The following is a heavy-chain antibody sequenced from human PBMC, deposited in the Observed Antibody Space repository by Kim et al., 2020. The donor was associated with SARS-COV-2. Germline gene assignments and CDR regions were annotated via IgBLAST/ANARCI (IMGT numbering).Heavy chain of an antibody. D-gene: IGHD6-6*01. J-gene: IGHJ5*02. CDR2: IYYSGGT. Sequence: SETLSLTCTVSGGSISSYYWSWIRQPPGKGLEWIGYIYYSGGTNYNPSLKSRVTISVDTSENQFSLKLSSVTAADTAVYYCAREGVLRGWERYPPRIAAASGVWFDPWGQGTLVTVSS. V-gene: IGHV4-59*13. CDR1: GGSISSYY. CDR3: AREGVLRGWERYPPRIAAASGVWFDP.